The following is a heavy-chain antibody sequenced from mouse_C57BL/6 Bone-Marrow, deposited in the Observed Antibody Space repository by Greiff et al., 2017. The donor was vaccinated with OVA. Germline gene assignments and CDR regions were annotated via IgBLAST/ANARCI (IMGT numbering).Heavy chain of an antibody. J-gene: IGHJ3*01. CDR2: IWSGGST. CDR3: ASYDGSAWFAY. Sequence: QVQLKESGPGLVQPSQSLSITCTVSGFSLTSYGVHWVRQSPGKGLEWLGVIWSGGSTDYNAAFISRLSISKDNSKSQVFFKMNSLQADDTAIYYCASYDGSAWFAYWGQGTLVTVSA. V-gene: IGHV2-2*01. D-gene: IGHD2-3*01. CDR1: GFSLTSYG.